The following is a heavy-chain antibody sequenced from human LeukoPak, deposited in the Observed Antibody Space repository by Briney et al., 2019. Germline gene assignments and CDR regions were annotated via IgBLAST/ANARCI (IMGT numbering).Heavy chain of an antibody. D-gene: IGHD3-10*02. Sequence: GGSLRLSCAASGFTVSSNYMSWVRQAPGKGLEWVSVIYSGGATYYTDSVKGRFTISRDNAKNSLYLQMNSLRAEDTAVYYCAELGITMIGGVWGKGTTVTISS. J-gene: IGHJ6*04. V-gene: IGHV3-53*01. CDR1: GFTVSSNY. CDR2: IYSGGAT. CDR3: AELGITMIGGV.